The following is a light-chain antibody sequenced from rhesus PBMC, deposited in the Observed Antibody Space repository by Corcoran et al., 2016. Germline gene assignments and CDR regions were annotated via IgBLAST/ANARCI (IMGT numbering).Light chain of an antibody. V-gene: IGKV1-28*01. CDR2: AAS. CDR3: LQHNSYPHS. CDR1: PGISSY. J-gene: IGKJ2*01. Sequence: DIQMTQSPSSLSASVGDTVTITCRASPGISSYLNWFQQKPEKTPKLLIYAASSFESGVPSRFSGSGSGTEFTLTFSSLQPEDFAAYYCLQHNSYPHSFGQGTKVEIK.